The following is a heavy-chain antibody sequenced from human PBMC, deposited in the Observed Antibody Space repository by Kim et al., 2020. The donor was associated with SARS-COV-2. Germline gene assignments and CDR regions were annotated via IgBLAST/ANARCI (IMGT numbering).Heavy chain of an antibody. CDR2: IYYSGIT. CDR1: GGSISSYY. Sequence: SETLSLTCTVSGGSISSYYWSWIRQPPGKRLEWIGYIYYSGITNYNPSLKSRVTISVDTSKNQFSLKMNSMTAAETAMYYCARLRLGYSSNWGDAFDIWGQGTMVTVSS. CDR3: ARLRLGYSSNWGDAFDI. D-gene: IGHD6-13*01. J-gene: IGHJ3*02. V-gene: IGHV4-59*08.